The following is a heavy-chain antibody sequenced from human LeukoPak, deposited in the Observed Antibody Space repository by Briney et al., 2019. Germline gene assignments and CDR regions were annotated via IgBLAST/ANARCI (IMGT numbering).Heavy chain of an antibody. Sequence: SETLSLTCTVSRGSISSSSYYWGWIRQPPGKGLEWIGSIYYSGSTYYNPPRKSRVTISVDTYKNQFSLKLSSVTAADTAVYYCARWIVSGFDYWGQGTLVTVSS. CDR2: IYYSGST. D-gene: IGHD3-16*02. V-gene: IGHV4-39*01. J-gene: IGHJ4*02. CDR1: RGSISSSSYY. CDR3: ARWIVSGFDY.